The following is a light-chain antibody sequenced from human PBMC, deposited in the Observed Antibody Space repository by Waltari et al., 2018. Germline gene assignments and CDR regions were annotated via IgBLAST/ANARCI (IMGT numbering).Light chain of an antibody. Sequence: DIVMPQSPDSLAVSLGERATINCKSSQSVLYSSNNKNYLAWYQRKPGQPPKLLIYRASTRESGVPDRFSGSGSGTDFTLTISSLQAEDVAVYYCQQYYSTPLTFGGGTKVEIK. V-gene: IGKV4-1*01. J-gene: IGKJ4*01. CDR1: QSVLYSSNNKNY. CDR2: RAS. CDR3: QQYYSTPLT.